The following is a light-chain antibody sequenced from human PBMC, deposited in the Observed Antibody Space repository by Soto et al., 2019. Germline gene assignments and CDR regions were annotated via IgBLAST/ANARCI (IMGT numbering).Light chain of an antibody. V-gene: IGKV4-1*01. CDR3: QQYYSPPIT. Sequence: DIVMTQSPDSLAVSLGERATINCKSSQSVLYSSNNKNYLAWYQQKPGQPPKLLIYWASTRESGVPDRFSGRGYGTDFTLTIRSLQAEDVAVYFCQQYYSPPITFGQGTRLEIK. J-gene: IGKJ5*01. CDR2: WAS. CDR1: QSVLYSSNNKNY.